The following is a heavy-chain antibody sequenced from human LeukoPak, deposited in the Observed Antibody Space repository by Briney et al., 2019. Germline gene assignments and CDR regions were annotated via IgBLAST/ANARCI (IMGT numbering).Heavy chain of an antibody. CDR1: GFTFSSYA. D-gene: IGHD6-13*01. Sequence: GGSLRLSCAASGFTFSSYAMSWVRQAPGKGLEWVSAISGSGGSTYYADSVKGRFTISRDNAKNSLYLQMNSLRAEDTALYYCTRGSFSSRKTLDYWGQGTLVTVSS. V-gene: IGHV3-23*01. CDR3: TRGSFSSRKTLDY. J-gene: IGHJ4*02. CDR2: ISGSGGST.